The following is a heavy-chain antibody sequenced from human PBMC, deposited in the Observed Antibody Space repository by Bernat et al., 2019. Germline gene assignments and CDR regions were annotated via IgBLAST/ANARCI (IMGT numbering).Heavy chain of an antibody. CDR2: ISYDGSNK. CDR3: AKMWYGDYGPLYYYYGMDV. D-gene: IGHD4-17*01. J-gene: IGHJ6*02. CDR1: GFTFSSYG. V-gene: IGHV3-30*18. Sequence: QVQLVESGGGVVQPGRSLRLSCAASGFTFSSYGMHWVRQAPGKGLEWVAVISYDGSNKYYADSVKGRFTISRDNSKNTLYLQMNSLRAEDTAVYYCAKMWYGDYGPLYYYYGMDVWGQGTTVTVSS.